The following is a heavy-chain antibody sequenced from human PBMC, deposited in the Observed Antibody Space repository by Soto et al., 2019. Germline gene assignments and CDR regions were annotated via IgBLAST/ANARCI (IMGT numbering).Heavy chain of an antibody. J-gene: IGHJ4*02. CDR2: INTDGNST. CDR1: GLTFISYW. D-gene: IGHD1-26*01. CDR3: ARASGSKIRFAY. Sequence: EVQLVESGVGLVQPGGSLRLSCAASGLTFISYWMHWVRQAPGKVLVWVSRINTDGNSTTYADSVKGRFTISRDNTTNTLYLQMNSLRVEDTAVYYCARASGSKIRFAYWGQGTLVTVSS. V-gene: IGHV3-74*01.